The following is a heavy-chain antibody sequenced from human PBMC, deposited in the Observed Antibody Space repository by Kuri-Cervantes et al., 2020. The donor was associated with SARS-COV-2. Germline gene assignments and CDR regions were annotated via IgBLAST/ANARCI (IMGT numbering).Heavy chain of an antibody. CDR2: INAGNGNT. CDR3: ARGLGDDSRGYFYGMDV. CDR1: GYTFTSYA. J-gene: IGHJ6*02. D-gene: IGHD3-22*01. V-gene: IGHV1-3*01. Sequence: ASVKVSCKASGYTFTSYAMHWVRQAPGQRLEWMGWINAGNGNTKYSQKFQGRVTMTTDTSTNTAYMELRSLRSDDTAVYYCARGLGDDSRGYFYGMDVWGQGTTVTVSS.